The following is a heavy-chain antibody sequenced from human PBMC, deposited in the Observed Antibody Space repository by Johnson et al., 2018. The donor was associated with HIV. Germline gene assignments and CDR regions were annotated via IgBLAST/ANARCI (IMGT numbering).Heavy chain of an antibody. CDR2: IYSGGSI. J-gene: IGHJ3*02. V-gene: IGHV3-66*01. D-gene: IGHD2-15*01. Sequence: VQLVESGGGLVQPGGSLRLSCAASGFAVSRNYINWVRQAPGKGLEWVSVIYSGGSIYYADSVKGRFTISRDNSKKTLYLQMNSLRAEDTAVYYCAISLRYCSGGSCYSGAFDIWGQGTMVTVSS. CDR1: GFAVSRNY. CDR3: AISLRYCSGGSCYSGAFDI.